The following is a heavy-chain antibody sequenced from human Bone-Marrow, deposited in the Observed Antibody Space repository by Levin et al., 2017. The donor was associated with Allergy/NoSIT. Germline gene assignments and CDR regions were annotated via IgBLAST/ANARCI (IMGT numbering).Heavy chain of an antibody. V-gene: IGHV3-48*02. D-gene: IGHD6-13*01. CDR1: GFTFSSYS. CDR2: ISRSSSGI. CDR3: ARDFIQIAVAGTDAFDI. Sequence: GGSLRLSCAASGFTFSSYSMNWVRQAPGKGLEWVSYISRSSSGIYYADSVKGRFTISRDNAKNSLYLQMNSLRDEDTAVYYCARDFIQIAVAGTDAFDIWGQGTMVTVSS. J-gene: IGHJ3*02.